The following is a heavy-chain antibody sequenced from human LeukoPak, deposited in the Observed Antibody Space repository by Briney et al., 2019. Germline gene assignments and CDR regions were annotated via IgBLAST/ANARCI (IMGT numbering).Heavy chain of an antibody. CDR2: ISYSGST. J-gene: IGHJ4*02. CDR3: VRGGPENDNWRYYVDF. V-gene: IGHV4-61*01. D-gene: IGHD1-1*01. CDR1: GDSINSINKYY. Sequence: SETLSLTCTVSGDSINSINKYYWSWIRQSPGKGLEWIGYISYSGSTNYNHSLKSRVTISVDASKNQFSLKLTSVTAADTAVYYCVRGGPENDNWRYYVDFWGQGTLVTVSS.